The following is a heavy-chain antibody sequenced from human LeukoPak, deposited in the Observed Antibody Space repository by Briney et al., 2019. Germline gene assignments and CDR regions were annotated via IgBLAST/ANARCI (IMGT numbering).Heavy chain of an antibody. CDR3: ATQPYYDSSGALGNAGN. J-gene: IGHJ4*02. D-gene: IGHD3-22*01. CDR2: ISSSGSTI. CDR1: GFTFSSYE. Sequence: GGSLRLSCAASGFTFSSYEMNWVRQAPGKGLEWVSYISSSGSTIYYADSVKGRFIISRDNAKNSLYLQMNSLRAEDTAVYYRATQPYYDSSGALGNAGNWGQGTLVTVSS. V-gene: IGHV3-48*03.